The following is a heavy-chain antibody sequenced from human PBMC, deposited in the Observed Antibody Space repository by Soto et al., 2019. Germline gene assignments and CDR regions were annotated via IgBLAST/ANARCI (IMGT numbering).Heavy chain of an antibody. D-gene: IGHD1-26*01. J-gene: IGHJ6*02. V-gene: IGHV1-69*13. Sequence: ASVKVSCKASGGTFSCYAISWVRQAPGQGLEWMGGIIPIFGTANYAQKFQGRVTITADESTSTAYMELSSLRSEDTAVYYCARGSFGYNYYYYGMDVWGQGTTVTVSS. CDR3: ARGSFGYNYYYYGMDV. CDR2: IIPIFGTA. CDR1: GGTFSCYA.